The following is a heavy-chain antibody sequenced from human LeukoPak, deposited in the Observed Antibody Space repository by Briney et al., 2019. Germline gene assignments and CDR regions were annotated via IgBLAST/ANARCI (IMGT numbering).Heavy chain of an antibody. CDR3: ARLHYYGSGRQNAFDI. CDR1: GGSISSGDYY. V-gene: IGHV4-30-4*08. J-gene: IGHJ3*02. CDR2: IYYSGST. D-gene: IGHD3-10*01. Sequence: SQTLSLTCTVSGGSISSGDYYWSWIRQPPGKGLEYIGYIYYSGSTYYNPSLKSRVTISVGTSKNQFSLKLNSVTAADTAVYYCARLHYYGSGRQNAFDIWGQGTMVTVSS.